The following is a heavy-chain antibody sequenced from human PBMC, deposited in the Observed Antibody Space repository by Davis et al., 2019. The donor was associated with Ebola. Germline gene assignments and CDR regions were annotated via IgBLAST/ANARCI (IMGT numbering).Heavy chain of an antibody. D-gene: IGHD5-18*01. Sequence: GESLKISCAASGFTFSSYEMNWVSQAPGKGLEWVSYISSSGSTISYADSMKGRFTISRDNAKNSLYLQMNSLRAEDTAVYYCARDQVVDTAMVTLDYYYGMDVWGQGTTVTVSS. CDR1: GFTFSSYE. V-gene: IGHV3-48*03. J-gene: IGHJ6*02. CDR3: ARDQVVDTAMVTLDYYYGMDV. CDR2: ISSSGSTI.